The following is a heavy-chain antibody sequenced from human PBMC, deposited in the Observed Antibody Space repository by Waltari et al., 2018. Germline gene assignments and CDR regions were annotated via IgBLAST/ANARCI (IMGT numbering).Heavy chain of an antibody. CDR3: ATAAYGGNSGAFDI. J-gene: IGHJ3*02. Sequence: EVQLVQSGAEVKKPGATVNISCKVSGYTLTDYYMHWGPQAPGKGPEWMGLVDHEDGETIYAEKFQGRVTITADTSTDTAYMELSSLRSEDTAVYYCATAAYGGNSGAFDIWGQGTMVTVSS. D-gene: IGHD2-21*02. V-gene: IGHV1-69-2*01. CDR1: GYTLTDYY. CDR2: VDHEDGET.